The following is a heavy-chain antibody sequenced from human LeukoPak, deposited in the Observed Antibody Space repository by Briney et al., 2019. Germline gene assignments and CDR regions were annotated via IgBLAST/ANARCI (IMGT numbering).Heavy chain of an antibody. CDR3: AARSVASNPEAY. J-gene: IGHJ1*01. D-gene: IGHD5-24*01. CDR1: GFTSSSYA. V-gene: IGHV3-11*01. Sequence: GGSLRLSCAASGFTSSSYAMSWIRQAPGKGLECVSYISTSATTIYFADSVKGRFTISRDDAKNSFYLQMNSLRAEDTAVYYCAARSVASNPEAYWGQGALVTVSS. CDR2: ISTSATTI.